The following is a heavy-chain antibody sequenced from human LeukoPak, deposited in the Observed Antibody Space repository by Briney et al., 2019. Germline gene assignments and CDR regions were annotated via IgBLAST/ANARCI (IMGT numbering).Heavy chain of an antibody. D-gene: IGHD4-23*01. CDR3: ARGALRWSSAFDI. CDR1: GDTFSRYA. V-gene: IGHV1-69*13. J-gene: IGHJ3*02. Sequence: SVKVSCKASGDTFSRYAISWVRQAPGQGLEWMGGIIPIFGTANYAQKFQGRVTITADESTSTAYMELSSLRSEDTAVYYCARGALRWSSAFDIWGQGTMVTVSS. CDR2: IIPIFGTA.